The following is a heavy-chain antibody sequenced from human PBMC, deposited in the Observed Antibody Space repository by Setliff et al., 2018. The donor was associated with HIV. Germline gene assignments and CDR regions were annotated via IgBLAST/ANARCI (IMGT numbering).Heavy chain of an antibody. Sequence: SETLSLTCTVSGGSITSGSYSWTWIRQPAGKGLEWIGHVASSGNIDYNPSLKSRVTISADTSKNQFSLKLTSVATADTATYYCSRGPPFDRWGRGTLVTVSS. CDR3: SRGPPFDR. CDR2: VASSGNI. V-gene: IGHV4-61*09. J-gene: IGHJ2*01. CDR1: GGSITSGSYS.